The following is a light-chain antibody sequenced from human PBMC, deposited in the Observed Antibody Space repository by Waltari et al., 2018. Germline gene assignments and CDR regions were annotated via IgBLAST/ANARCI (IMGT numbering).Light chain of an antibody. CDR1: SSDVGGYNS. CDR2: DVI. V-gene: IGLV2-23*02. CDR3: CSYTSSDTYV. Sequence: QSALTQPASLSGSPGQSITISCTGPSSDVGGYNSVSWFQHHPGIAPKLIIFDVIKRPSGVSIRFSGSKSGNTASLTISGLQAEDDADYYCCSYTSSDTYVFGTGTKVTVL. J-gene: IGLJ1*01.